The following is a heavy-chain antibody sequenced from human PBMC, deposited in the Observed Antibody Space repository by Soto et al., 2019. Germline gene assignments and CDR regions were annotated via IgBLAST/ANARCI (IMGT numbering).Heavy chain of an antibody. Sequence: GGSLSLSCAASGFPFSGSAMHWVRQASGKGLEWVGRIRSKANSYATAYAASVKGRFTISRDDSKNTAYLQMNSLKTEDTAVYYCTRHVDIVATINVYWGQGTLVTVSS. J-gene: IGHJ4*02. CDR2: IRSKANSYAT. D-gene: IGHD5-12*01. V-gene: IGHV3-73*01. CDR3: TRHVDIVATINVY. CDR1: GFPFSGSA.